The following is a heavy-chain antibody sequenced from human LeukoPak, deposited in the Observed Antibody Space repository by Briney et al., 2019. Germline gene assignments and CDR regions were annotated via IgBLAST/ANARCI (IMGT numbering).Heavy chain of an antibody. J-gene: IGHJ4*02. Sequence: SGGSLRLSCAASGFTFCSHAMHWVRQAPGKGLEWVAVISYDGSIKYYADSVKGRFTISRDNSRNTLYLQMNSLRGADTAVYFCARVPAAGHFDYWGQGTLVTVSS. D-gene: IGHD2-2*01. CDR2: ISYDGSIK. CDR3: ARVPAAGHFDY. V-gene: IGHV3-30*04. CDR1: GFTFCSHA.